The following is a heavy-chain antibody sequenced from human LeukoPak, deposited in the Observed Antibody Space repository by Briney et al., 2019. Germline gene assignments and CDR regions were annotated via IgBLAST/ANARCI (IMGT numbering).Heavy chain of an antibody. CDR2: ISAYNGNT. D-gene: IGHD1-26*01. CDR3: ARAVGAIDWFDP. J-gene: IGHJ5*02. V-gene: IGHV1-18*01. CDR1: GYTFPSYG. Sequence: ASVKVSFKASGYTFPSYGISWVRQAPGQGLEWMGWISAYNGNTNYAQKLQDRVTMTTDTSTSTAYMGLRSLISDDTAVYYCARAVGAIDWFDPGGQGTLVTVSS.